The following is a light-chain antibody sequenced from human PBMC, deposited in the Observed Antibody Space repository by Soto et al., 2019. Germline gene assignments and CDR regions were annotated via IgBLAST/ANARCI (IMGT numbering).Light chain of an antibody. CDR3: QQYKNWPPCT. V-gene: IGKV3-11*01. CDR2: DAS. J-gene: IGKJ1*01. Sequence: EIVLTQSPATLSLSPGERATLSCRASQSVSSYLAWYQQKPGQAPRLLIYDASNRATGIPARFSGSGSGTDFTLTISSLEPEDFAVYYCQQYKNWPPCTFGQGTKVDIK. CDR1: QSVSSY.